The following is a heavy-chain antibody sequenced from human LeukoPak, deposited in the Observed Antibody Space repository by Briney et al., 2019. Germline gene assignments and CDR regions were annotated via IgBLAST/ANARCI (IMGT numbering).Heavy chain of an antibody. CDR1: GFTFSSYA. D-gene: IGHD1-26*01. CDR2: ISGSGGST. CDR3: AKDGQSFNSMWDYLAS. V-gene: IGHV3-23*01. Sequence: GGSLRLSCAASGFTFSSYAMSWVRQAPGKGLEWVSAISGSGGSTYYADSVKGRFTISRDNSKNTLYLQMNSLRAEDTAVYYCAKDGQSFNSMWDYLASWGRGTLVTVSS. J-gene: IGHJ4*02.